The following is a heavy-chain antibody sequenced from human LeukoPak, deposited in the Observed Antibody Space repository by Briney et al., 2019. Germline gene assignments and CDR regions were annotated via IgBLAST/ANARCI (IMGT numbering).Heavy chain of an antibody. J-gene: IGHJ4*02. CDR3: ARQMTTVTTAFDY. D-gene: IGHD4-17*01. Sequence: GGSLRLSCAASEFTFSDYYMSWIRQAPGKGLEWVSYISSSSSYTNYADSVKGRFTISRDNAKNSLYLQMNSLRAEDTAVYYCARQMTTVTTAFDYWGQGTLVTVSS. CDR2: ISSSSSYT. CDR1: EFTFSDYY. V-gene: IGHV3-11*06.